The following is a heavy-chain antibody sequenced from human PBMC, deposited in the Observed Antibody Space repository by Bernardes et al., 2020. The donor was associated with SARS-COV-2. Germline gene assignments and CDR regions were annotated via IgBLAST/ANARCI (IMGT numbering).Heavy chain of an antibody. D-gene: IGHD5-12*01. CDR3: ARGGYEPFDY. V-gene: IGHV3-74*01. CDR2: INTDGSTT. J-gene: IGHJ4*02. Sequence: GGSLRLSCAASGFSFSSYCMHWVRQAPGKGLVWVSRINTDGSTTTYADSVKGRFTISRDNAKNTLFLQMNSLRDEDTAVYFCARGGYEPFDYWGQGTLVTVSS. CDR1: GFSFSSYC.